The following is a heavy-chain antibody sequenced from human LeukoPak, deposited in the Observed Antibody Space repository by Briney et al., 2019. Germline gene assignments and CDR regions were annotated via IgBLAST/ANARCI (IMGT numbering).Heavy chain of an antibody. CDR1: GFTFSSYW. V-gene: IGHV3-30-3*01. D-gene: IGHD6-13*01. J-gene: IGHJ4*02. CDR2: ISNDGNNK. CDR3: ARAGYSSIWYGNYFDY. Sequence: GGSLRLSCAASGFTFSSYWMHWVRQAPGKGLEWVAVISNDGNNKYYADSVKGRFTISRDNSKNTLYLQMNSLRAEDTAVYYCARAGYSSIWYGNYFDYWGQGTLVTVSS.